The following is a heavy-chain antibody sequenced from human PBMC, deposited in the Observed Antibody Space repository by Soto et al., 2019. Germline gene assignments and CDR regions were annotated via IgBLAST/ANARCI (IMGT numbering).Heavy chain of an antibody. Sequence: QVQLVQSGAEVKKPGSSVKVSCKVSGGTFSNYAIDWVRLAPGHGLEWMGGIVPIFGTTYYTQKFQGRATITADDSTTTDYLEMISLRSEDTAIYYCARVEAVAGLYNYHGLDVWGQGTAVTVSS. V-gene: IGHV1-69*12. CDR1: GGTFSNYA. D-gene: IGHD6-19*01. CDR2: IVPIFGTT. CDR3: ARVEAVAGLYNYHGLDV. J-gene: IGHJ6*02.